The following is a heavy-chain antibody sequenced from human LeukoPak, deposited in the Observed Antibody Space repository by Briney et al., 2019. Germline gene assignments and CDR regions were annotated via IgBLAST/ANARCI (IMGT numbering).Heavy chain of an antibody. V-gene: IGHV3-9*03. CDR1: GFTFDDYA. D-gene: IGHD2-2*01. CDR2: ISWNSGSI. J-gene: IGHJ3*02. Sequence: GGSLRLSCAASGFTFDDYAMHWVRQAPGKGLEWVSGISWNSGSIGYADSVKGRFTISRDNAKNSLYLQMNSLRAEDMALYYCAKDLHGGGSNTSGPLDIWGQGTMVTVSS. CDR3: AKDLHGGGSNTSGPLDI.